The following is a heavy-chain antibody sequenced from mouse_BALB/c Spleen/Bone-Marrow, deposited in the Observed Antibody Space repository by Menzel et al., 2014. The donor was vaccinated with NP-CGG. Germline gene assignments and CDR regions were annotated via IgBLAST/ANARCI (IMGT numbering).Heavy chain of an antibody. Sequence: EVQLVESGGGLVQPGGSLKLSCAAPGFTFSSYTVSWVRQTPEKRLEWVAYISNGGGSTYYPDTVKGRFTISRDNAKNTLYLQMSSLKSEDTAMYYCARQLGLRWAMDYWGQGTSVTVSS. CDR2: ISNGGGST. CDR1: GFTFSSYT. V-gene: IGHV5-12-2*01. CDR3: ARQLGLRWAMDY. D-gene: IGHD3-1*01. J-gene: IGHJ4*01.